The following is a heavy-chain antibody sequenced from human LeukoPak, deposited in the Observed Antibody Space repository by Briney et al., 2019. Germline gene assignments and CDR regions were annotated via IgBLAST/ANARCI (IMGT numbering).Heavy chain of an antibody. CDR1: GGTFSSYA. V-gene: IGHV1-69*01. CDR2: IIPIFGTA. J-gene: IGHJ3*02. Sequence: SSVRVSCKASGGTFSSYAISWVRQAPGQGLECMGGIIPIFGTANYAQKFQGRVTITADESTSTAYMELSSLRSEDTAVYYCARGRDVYKDAFDIWGQGTMVTVSS. CDR3: ARGRDVYKDAFDI. D-gene: IGHD5-24*01.